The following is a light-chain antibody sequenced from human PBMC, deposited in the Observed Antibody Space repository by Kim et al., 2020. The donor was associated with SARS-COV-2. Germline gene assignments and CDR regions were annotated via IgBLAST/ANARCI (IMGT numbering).Light chain of an antibody. CDR2: DIS. CDR1: QSVRSH. V-gene: IGKV3-15*01. CDR3: QQYNNRPLT. Sequence: VAPGERATLPCRASQSVRSHLAGYQQKPGQAPRLLSYDISPRATDFPARFSGSGSGTEFTLTITSLQSEDFAVYYCQQYNNRPLTFGGGTKVDIK. J-gene: IGKJ4*01.